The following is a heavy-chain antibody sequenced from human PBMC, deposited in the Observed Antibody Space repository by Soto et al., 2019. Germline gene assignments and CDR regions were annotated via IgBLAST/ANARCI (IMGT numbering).Heavy chain of an antibody. V-gene: IGHV3-30-3*01. CDR3: ARVYEVSDAFDI. D-gene: IGHD2-2*02. J-gene: IGHJ3*02. CDR2: ISYDGSNK. CDR1: GFTFSSYA. Sequence: GSLRLSCAASGFTFSSYAMHWVRQAPGKGLEWVAVISYDGSNKYYADSVKGRFTISRDNSKNTLYLQMNSLRAEDTAVYYCARVYEVSDAFDIWGQGTMVTVSS.